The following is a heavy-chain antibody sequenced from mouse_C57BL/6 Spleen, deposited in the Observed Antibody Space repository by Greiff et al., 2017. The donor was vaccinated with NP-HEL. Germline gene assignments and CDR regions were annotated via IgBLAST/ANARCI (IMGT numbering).Heavy chain of an antibody. V-gene: IGHV5-6*01. CDR2: ISSGGSYT. J-gene: IGHJ2*01. Sequence: EVMLVESGGDLVKPGGSLKLSCAASGFTFSSYGMSWVRQTPDKRLEWVATISSGGSYTYYPDSVKGRFTISRDNGKNTLYLQMSSLKSEDTAMYYCARHLGLYYFDYWGQGTTLTVSS. CDR3: ARHLGLYYFDY. CDR1: GFTFSSYG. D-gene: IGHD4-1*01.